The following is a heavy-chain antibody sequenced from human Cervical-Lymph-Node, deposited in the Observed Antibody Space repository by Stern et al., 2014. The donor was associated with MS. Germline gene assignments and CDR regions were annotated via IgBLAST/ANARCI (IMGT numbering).Heavy chain of an antibody. CDR2: INPSGGST. Sequence: QVQLVQSGAEVKKPGASVKVSCKASGYTFTSYYMHWVRQAPGQGLEWMGIINPSGGSTSYAQKFQGRVTMTRDTSTRTVYMELSSLRSEDTAVYYCASQSPIAVADYYGMDVWGQGTTVTVSS. D-gene: IGHD6-19*01. CDR1: GYTFTSYY. CDR3: ASQSPIAVADYYGMDV. V-gene: IGHV1-46*01. J-gene: IGHJ6*02.